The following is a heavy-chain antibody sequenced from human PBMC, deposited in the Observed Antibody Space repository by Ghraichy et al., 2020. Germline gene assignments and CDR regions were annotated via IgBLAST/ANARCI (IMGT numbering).Heavy chain of an antibody. J-gene: IGHJ3*02. V-gene: IGHV2-70*11. D-gene: IGHD3-22*01. CDR2: IDWDDDK. CDR1: GFSLSTSGMC. Sequence: SGPTLVKPTQTLTLTCTFSGFSLSTSGMCVSWIRQPPGKALEWLARIDWDDDKYYSTSLKTRLTISKDTSKNQVVLTMTNMEPVDTATYYCARATTYYYDSLPAFDIWGQGTMVTVSS. CDR3: ARATTYYYDSLPAFDI.